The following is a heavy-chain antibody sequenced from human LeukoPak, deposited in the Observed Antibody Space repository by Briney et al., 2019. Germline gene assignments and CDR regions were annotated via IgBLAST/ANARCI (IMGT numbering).Heavy chain of an antibody. Sequence: TSETLSLTCTVSGGSISSYYWSWIRQPAGKGLEWIGRIYTSGSTNYNPSLKSRVTMSVDTSKNQFSLKLSSVTAADTAVYYCARQYYGSGSQVPCFDPWGQGTLVTVSP. CDR3: ARQYYGSGSQVPCFDP. CDR2: IYTSGST. CDR1: GGSISSYY. D-gene: IGHD3-10*01. V-gene: IGHV4-4*07. J-gene: IGHJ5*02.